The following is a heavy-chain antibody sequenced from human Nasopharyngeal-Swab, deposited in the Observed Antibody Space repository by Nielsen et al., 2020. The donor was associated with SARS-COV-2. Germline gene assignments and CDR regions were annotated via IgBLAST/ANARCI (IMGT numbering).Heavy chain of an antibody. V-gene: IGHV4-34*01. Sequence: GSLRLSCAVYGGSFSGYYWSWIRQPPGKGLEWIGEINHSGSTNYNPSLKSRVTISVDTSKNQFSLKLSSVTAADTAVYYCARGPRDGAVDYWGQGTLVTVSS. J-gene: IGHJ4*02. CDR1: GGSFSGYY. D-gene: IGHD4/OR15-4a*01. CDR3: ARGPRDGAVDY. CDR2: INHSGST.